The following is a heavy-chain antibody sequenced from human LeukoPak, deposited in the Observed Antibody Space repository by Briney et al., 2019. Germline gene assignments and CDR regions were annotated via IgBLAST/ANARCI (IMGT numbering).Heavy chain of an antibody. J-gene: IGHJ2*01. Sequence: GGSLRLSCAVSGITLSNYGMSWVRQAPGKGLEWVAGISDRGSRTNYADSVKGRFTISTDHPKNTLYLQMNSLRAEDTAVYFCAKLTDFWGRGTLVTVSS. CDR3: AKLTDF. CDR1: GITLSNYG. D-gene: IGHD3-9*01. CDR2: ISDRGSRT. V-gene: IGHV3-23*01.